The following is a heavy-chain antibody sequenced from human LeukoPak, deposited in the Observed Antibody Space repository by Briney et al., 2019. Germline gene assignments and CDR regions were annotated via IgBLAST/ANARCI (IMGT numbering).Heavy chain of an antibody. D-gene: IGHD3-16*02. CDR2: IRWDSGYI. V-gene: IGHV3-9*01. J-gene: IGHJ4*02. Sequence: GGSLRLSCAASGFTFGDYAMHWVRQGPGKGPEWVSGIRWDSGYIAYADSVKGRFTISRDNAKNFLYLQMQSLRVEDTALYYCIKEGGSYHGYFDSWGQGTLVTVSS. CDR1: GFTFGDYA. CDR3: IKEGGSYHGYFDS.